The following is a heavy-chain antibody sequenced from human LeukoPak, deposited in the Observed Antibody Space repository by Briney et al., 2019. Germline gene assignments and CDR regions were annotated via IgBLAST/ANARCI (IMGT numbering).Heavy chain of an antibody. CDR1: GGSFSGYY. V-gene: IGHV4-34*01. Sequence: PSETLSLTCAVYGGSFSGYYWSWIRQPPGKGLEWIGEINHSGSTNYNPSLKSRVTISVDTSKNQFSLKLSSVTAADTAVYYCGGSASVPFYFAYWGPGTLVTVSS. J-gene: IGHJ4*02. CDR2: INHSGST. CDR3: GGSASVPFYFAY. D-gene: IGHD2-2*01.